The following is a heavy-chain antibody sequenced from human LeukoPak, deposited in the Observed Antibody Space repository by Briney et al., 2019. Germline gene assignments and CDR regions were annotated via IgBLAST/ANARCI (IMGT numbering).Heavy chain of an antibody. CDR1: GGSISSGGYY. CDR2: IYYSGST. D-gene: IGHD2-21*02. Sequence: SETLSLTCTVSGGSISSGGYYWSWIRQHPGKGLEWIGYIYYSGSTYYNPSLKSRVTISVDTSKNQFSLKLSSVTAADTAVYYCARGVVTDPGPIFWYFDLWGRGTLVTVSS. CDR3: ARGVVTDPGPIFWYFDL. J-gene: IGHJ2*01. V-gene: IGHV4-31*03.